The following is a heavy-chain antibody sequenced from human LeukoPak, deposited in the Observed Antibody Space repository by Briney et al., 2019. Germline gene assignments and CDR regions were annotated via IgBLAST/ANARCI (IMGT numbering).Heavy chain of an antibody. J-gene: IGHJ4*02. CDR3: AKDRGAGAWVLYFDY. D-gene: IGHD3-10*01. CDR1: GFTFSIYG. CDR2: ISYHGTDK. Sequence: SGGSLRLSCAAAGFTFSIYGMHSVRQAPGKGLEWVAVISYHGTDKFYADSVKGRFTVSRDNSKNTLYLQMNSLRAEDSAVYFCAKDRGAGAWVLYFDYWGQGTLVTVSS. V-gene: IGHV3-30*18.